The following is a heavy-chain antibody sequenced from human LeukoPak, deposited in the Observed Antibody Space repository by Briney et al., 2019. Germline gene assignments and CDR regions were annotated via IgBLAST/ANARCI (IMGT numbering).Heavy chain of an antibody. D-gene: IGHD4-17*01. CDR1: GFTFSSYN. CDR3: AKGGYYGDYVGHDAFDI. V-gene: IGHV3-21*01. CDR2: ISSSSYM. J-gene: IGHJ3*02. Sequence: GGSLRLSCAASGFTFSSYNMNWVRQAPGKGLEWVSSISSSSYMYYADSLKGRFTISRDNSKNTLYLQMNSLRAEDTAVYYCAKGGYYGDYVGHDAFDIWGQGTMVTVSS.